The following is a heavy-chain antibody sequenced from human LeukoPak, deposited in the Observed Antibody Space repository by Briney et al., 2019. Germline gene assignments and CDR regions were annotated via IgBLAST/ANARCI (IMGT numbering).Heavy chain of an antibody. CDR2: IYHSGST. V-gene: IGHV4-30-2*01. D-gene: IGHD6-6*01. CDR1: GGSISSGGYY. Sequence: SETLSLTCTVSGGSISSGGYYWSWIRQPPGKGLEWIGYIYHSGSTYYNPSLKSRVTISVDRSKNQFSLKLSSVTAADTAVYYCARSKAARYRYYYYMDVWGKGTTVTVSS. CDR3: ARSKAARYRYYYYMDV. J-gene: IGHJ6*03.